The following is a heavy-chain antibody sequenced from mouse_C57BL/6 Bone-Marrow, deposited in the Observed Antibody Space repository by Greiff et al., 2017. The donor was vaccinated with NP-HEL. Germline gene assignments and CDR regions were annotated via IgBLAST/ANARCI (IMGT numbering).Heavy chain of an antibody. V-gene: IGHV5-6*02. J-gene: IGHJ4*01. CDR3: ARRGYYGNYVYAMDY. CDR2: ISSGGSYT. Sequence: EVKLVESGGDLVKPGGSLKLSCAASGFTFSSYGMSWVRQTPDKRLEWVATISSGGSYTYYPDSVKGRFTISRDNAKNTLYLQMSSLKSEDTAMYYCARRGYYGNYVYAMDYWGQGTSVTVSS. D-gene: IGHD2-1*01. CDR1: GFTFSSYG.